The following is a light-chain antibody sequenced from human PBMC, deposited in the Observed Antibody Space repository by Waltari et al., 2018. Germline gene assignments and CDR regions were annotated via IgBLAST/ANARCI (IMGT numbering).Light chain of an antibody. Sequence: IVLTQSPGTLSLSPGERATLSCRASQTITSLAWYQQTPGQAPRLLISATPTRATGLPPRFTGSGSGTDFTLTINGLEPDDSAVYYCQQRSGWPLTFGGGTKVEIK. CDR3: QQRSGWPLT. CDR1: QTITS. V-gene: IGKV3-11*01. J-gene: IGKJ4*01. CDR2: ATP.